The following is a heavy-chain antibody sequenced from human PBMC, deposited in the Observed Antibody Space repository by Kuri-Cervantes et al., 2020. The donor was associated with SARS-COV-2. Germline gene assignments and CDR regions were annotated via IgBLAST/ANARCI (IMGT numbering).Heavy chain of an antibody. V-gene: IGHV3-7*02. CDR3: ARAALRYFDPIDY. D-gene: IGHD3-9*01. CDR1: GFTFSSYW. CDR2: IKQDGSEK. Sequence: GGSLRLSCAASGFTFSSYWMSWVRQAPGKGLEWVANIKQDGSEKYYVDSVKGRFTISRDNSKNTLYLQMGSLRAEDMAVYYCARAALRYFDPIDYWGQGSLVTVSS. J-gene: IGHJ4*02.